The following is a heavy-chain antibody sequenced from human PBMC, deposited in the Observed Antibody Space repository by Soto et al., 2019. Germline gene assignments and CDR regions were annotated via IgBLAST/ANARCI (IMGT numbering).Heavy chain of an antibody. CDR2: ISSSGSTI. V-gene: IGHV3-48*04. CDR3: ARGRQQDNWFDP. Sequence: GGSLRLSCAASGFTFSSYGMHWIRPAPGKGLEWVSYISSSGSTIYYADSVKGRFTISRDNAKNSLYLQMNSLRAEDTAVYYCARGRQQDNWFDPWGQGTLVTVSS. CDR1: GFTFSSYG. D-gene: IGHD6-13*01. J-gene: IGHJ5*02.